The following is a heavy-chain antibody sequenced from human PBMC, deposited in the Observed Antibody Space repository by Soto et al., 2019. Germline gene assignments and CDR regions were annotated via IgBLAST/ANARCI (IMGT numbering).Heavy chain of an antibody. CDR2: ISTYNGNT. Sequence: SSVKVSCKASGYSFTTSGITWVRQAPGQGLEWMGWISTYNGNTNYAQKLQDRVTLTTDTSTSTAYMELRSLRSDDTAIYYCARRLYGDYDYWGQGTLVTVSS. J-gene: IGHJ4*02. CDR1: GYSFTTSG. V-gene: IGHV1-18*01. CDR3: ARRLYGDYDY. D-gene: IGHD4-17*01.